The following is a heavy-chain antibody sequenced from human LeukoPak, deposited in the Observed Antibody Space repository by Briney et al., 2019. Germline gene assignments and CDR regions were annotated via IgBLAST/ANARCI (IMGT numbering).Heavy chain of an antibody. CDR3: ARPLRFLEWFR. CDR2: IYYSGST. CDR1: GGSISSSSYY. J-gene: IGHJ4*02. V-gene: IGHV4-39*01. D-gene: IGHD3-3*01. Sequence: SETLSLTCPVSGGSISSSSYYWGWIRQPPGKGLEWIGSIYYSGSTYYNPSLKSRVTISVDTSKNQFSLKLSSVTAADTAVYYCARPLRFLEWFRWGQGTLVTVSS.